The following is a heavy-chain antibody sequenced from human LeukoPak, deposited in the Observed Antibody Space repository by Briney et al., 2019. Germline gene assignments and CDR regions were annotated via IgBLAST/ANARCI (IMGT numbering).Heavy chain of an antibody. CDR1: GGSISSGHW. CDR2: IYHSGST. Sequence: SETLSLTCAVSGGSISSGHWWSWVRQPPGKGLEWIGEIYHSGSTNYNPSLKSRVTISVDKSKNQFSLKLSSVTAADTAVYYCARGRIEAADYRLVGRGFDIWAKGQWSPSLQ. V-gene: IGHV4-4*02. J-gene: IGHJ3*02. CDR3: ARGRIEAADYRLVGRGFDI. D-gene: IGHD3-10*01.